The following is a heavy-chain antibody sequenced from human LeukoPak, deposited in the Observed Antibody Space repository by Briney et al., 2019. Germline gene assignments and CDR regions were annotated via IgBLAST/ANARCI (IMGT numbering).Heavy chain of an antibody. CDR3: ARGNTGGDAFDI. J-gene: IGHJ3*02. CDR1: GFTFSSYD. CDR2: IGTAGDT. D-gene: IGHD5-18*01. Sequence: QPGGSLRLSCAASGFTFSSYDMHWVRQATGKGLERVSAIGTAGDTYYPGSVKGRFTISRENAKNSLYLQMNSLRAGDTAVYYCARGNTGGDAFDIWGQGTMVTVSS. V-gene: IGHV3-13*01.